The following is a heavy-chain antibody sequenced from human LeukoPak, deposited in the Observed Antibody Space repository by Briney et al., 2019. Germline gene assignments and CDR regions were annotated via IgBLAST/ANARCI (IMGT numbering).Heavy chain of an antibody. D-gene: IGHD4-17*01. CDR2: INPSGGST. V-gene: IGHV1-46*01. Sequence: ASVKVSCKASGYTFTSYYVHCVRQAPGQGLEWMGIINPSGGSTSYAQKFQGRVTMTRDTPTSTVHMELSSLRSEDTAVYYCAREYSHGDHDYWGQGTLVTVSS. CDR3: AREYSHGDHDY. CDR1: GYTFTSYY. J-gene: IGHJ4*02.